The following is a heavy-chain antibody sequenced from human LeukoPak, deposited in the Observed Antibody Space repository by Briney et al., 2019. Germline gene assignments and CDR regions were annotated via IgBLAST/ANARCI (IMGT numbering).Heavy chain of an antibody. CDR2: IIPIFGTA. Sequence: GASVKVSCKASGGTFSSYAISWVRQAPGQGLEWMGGIIPIFGTANYAQKFQGRVMITADESTSTAYMELSSLRSEDTAVYYCARGQSYYYYYYMDVWGKGTTVTVSS. J-gene: IGHJ6*03. V-gene: IGHV1-69*13. D-gene: IGHD6-19*01. CDR3: ARGQSYYYYYYMDV. CDR1: GGTFSSYA.